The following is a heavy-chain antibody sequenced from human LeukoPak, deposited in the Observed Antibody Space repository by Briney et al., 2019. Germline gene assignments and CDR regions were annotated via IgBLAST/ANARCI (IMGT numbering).Heavy chain of an antibody. Sequence: PGGSLRLSCAASGFTFNNYWIHWVRQAPGGGLVWLSRINGDGSTTSYTDSVEGRFTISRDNAKNTLYLQMNSLRVEDTAVYYCARAGLGFDYWGQGTLVTVSS. CDR2: INGDGSTT. J-gene: IGHJ4*02. D-gene: IGHD3-16*01. CDR3: ARAGLGFDY. CDR1: GFTFNNYW. V-gene: IGHV3-74*01.